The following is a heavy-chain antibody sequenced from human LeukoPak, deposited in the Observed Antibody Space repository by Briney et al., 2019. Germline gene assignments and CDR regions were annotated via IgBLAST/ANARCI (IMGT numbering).Heavy chain of an antibody. Sequence: GGSLRLSCAASGFTFSNYWMNWVRQVPGKGLMWVSRMSGDGSSTNYADSVKGRFTISRDNAENTLYLQMNSLRVEDTAVYYCARALSNTVRGVGDYWGQGTLVTVSS. CDR2: MSGDGSST. D-gene: IGHD3-10*01. J-gene: IGHJ4*02. CDR1: GFTFSNYW. V-gene: IGHV3-74*01. CDR3: ARALSNTVRGVGDY.